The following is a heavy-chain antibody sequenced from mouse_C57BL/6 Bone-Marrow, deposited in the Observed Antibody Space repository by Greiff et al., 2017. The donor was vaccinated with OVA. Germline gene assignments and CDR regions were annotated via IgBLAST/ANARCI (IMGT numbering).Heavy chain of an antibody. CDR1: GYTFTSYW. D-gene: IGHD2-4*01. Sequence: QVQLQQPGAELVKPGASVKLSCKASGYTFTSYWMHWVKQRPGQGLEWIGMIHPNSGSTNYNEKFKSKATLTVDKSSSTAYMQLSRLTSEDSAVYYCASLNYDYGYYFDYWGQGTTLTVSS. V-gene: IGHV1-64*01. CDR2: IHPNSGST. J-gene: IGHJ2*01. CDR3: ASLNYDYGYYFDY.